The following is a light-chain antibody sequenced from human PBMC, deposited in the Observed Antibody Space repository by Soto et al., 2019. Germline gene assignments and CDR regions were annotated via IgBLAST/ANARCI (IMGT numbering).Light chain of an antibody. Sequence: DIQMTQSPSTLSGSVGDRVTINCRASQTISSWLAWYQQKPGKAPKLLIYKASTLKSGVPSRFSGSGSGTEFTLTISSLQPDDFATYYCQQINSYPHFGQGTRLEIK. CDR3: QQINSYPH. CDR1: QTISSW. J-gene: IGKJ5*01. V-gene: IGKV1-5*03. CDR2: KAS.